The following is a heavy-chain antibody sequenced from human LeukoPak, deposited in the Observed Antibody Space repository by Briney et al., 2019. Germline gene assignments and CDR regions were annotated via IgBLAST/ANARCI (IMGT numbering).Heavy chain of an antibody. J-gene: IGHJ5*02. CDR2: IYYSGST. CDR1: GGSISSSSYY. Sequence: SENLSRNCTVSGGSISSSSYYWGWIRQPPGKGLEWIGSIYYSGSTYYNASLKSRVTISVDTSKNQFSLRLSSVTAADTAVYYCARRGGVAPSNWFDPWGQGTLVTVSS. D-gene: IGHD3-10*01. V-gene: IGHV4-39*01. CDR3: ARRGGVAPSNWFDP.